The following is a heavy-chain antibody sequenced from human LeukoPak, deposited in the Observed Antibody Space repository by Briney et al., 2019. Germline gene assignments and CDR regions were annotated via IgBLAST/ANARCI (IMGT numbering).Heavy chain of an antibody. CDR3: AKDLRYFDWSLSFDY. Sequence: GGSLRLSCAASGFTFSLYTMNWVRQAPGKGLEWVSSISSNGNYIHYADSVKGRFTISRDNAKTSVYLEMNSLRAEDTALYYCAKDLRYFDWSLSFDYWGQGTLVTVSS. V-gene: IGHV3-21*04. J-gene: IGHJ4*02. CDR1: GFTFSLYT. D-gene: IGHD3-9*01. CDR2: ISSNGNYI.